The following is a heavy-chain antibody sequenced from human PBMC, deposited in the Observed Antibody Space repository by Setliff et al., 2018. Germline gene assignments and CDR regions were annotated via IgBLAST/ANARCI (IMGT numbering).Heavy chain of an antibody. D-gene: IGHD1-7*01. CDR3: ARDPYNWNYGDAFDI. J-gene: IGHJ3*02. Sequence: PSETLSLTCAVSVYSISRDCHWGWIRQPPGKGLEWIGSIYYSGNTYYNASLKGRVTISVDTSKNQFSLKLSSVTAADTAVYYCARDPYNWNYGDAFDIWGQGTMVTVSS. CDR2: IYYSGNT. CDR1: VYSISRDCH. V-gene: IGHV4-38-2*02.